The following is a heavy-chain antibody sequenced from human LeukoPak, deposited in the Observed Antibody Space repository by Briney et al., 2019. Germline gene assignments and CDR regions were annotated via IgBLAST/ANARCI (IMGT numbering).Heavy chain of an antibody. CDR3: ARDIKHFDY. CDR1: GFTFSNAW. CDR2: ISSRGSTI. V-gene: IGHV3-11*01. J-gene: IGHJ4*02. Sequence: PGGSLRLSCAASGFTFSNAWMNWIRQAPGKGLEWVSYISSRGSTIYYADSVKGRFTISRDNAKNSLDLQMNSLRVEDTAVYYCARDIKHFDYWGQGILVTVSS.